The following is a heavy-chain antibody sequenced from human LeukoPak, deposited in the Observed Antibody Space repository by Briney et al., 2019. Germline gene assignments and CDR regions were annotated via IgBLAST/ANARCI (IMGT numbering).Heavy chain of an antibody. CDR3: ARVLFDFWSGFGS. D-gene: IGHD3-3*01. Sequence: ASVKVSCKTSGYTFTGYYIHWVRQAPGQGLEWMGWINPNSGGTDYAQKFQGRVTMTRDTSISTAYMELRRLSSDDTAVYYCARVLFDFWSGFGSWGQGTLVTISS. J-gene: IGHJ4*02. CDR1: GYTFTGYY. CDR2: INPNSGGT. V-gene: IGHV1-2*02.